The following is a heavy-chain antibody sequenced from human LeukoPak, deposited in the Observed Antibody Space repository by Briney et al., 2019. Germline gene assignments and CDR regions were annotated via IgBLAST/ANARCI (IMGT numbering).Heavy chain of an antibody. Sequence: PSETLSLTCAADVGSFSGYYWSWIRQPPGKGLEGIGEISHSGSTNYIASLKSRVTISVDTSKNQFSLKLSSVTAADTAVYYCARGYCSSTSCYYNWFDPWGQGTLVTVSS. J-gene: IGHJ5*02. CDR2: ISHSGST. CDR1: VGSFSGYY. D-gene: IGHD2-2*01. V-gene: IGHV4-34*01. CDR3: ARGYCSSTSCYYNWFDP.